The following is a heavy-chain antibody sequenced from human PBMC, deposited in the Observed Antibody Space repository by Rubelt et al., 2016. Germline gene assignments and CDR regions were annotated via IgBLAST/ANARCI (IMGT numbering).Heavy chain of an antibody. J-gene: IGHJ4*02. CDR2: ISHSGST. Sequence: QVQLQESGPGLVKPSETLSLTCSVSGVSIRSYYWSWIRQPPGKGLEWIGEISHSGSTSYNPSLQSRVTISMDKSMHHFSLGLGSVTAADTAVYYCARNSIGWSRMDYWGQGTQVTVSS. CDR3: ARNSIGWSRMDY. CDR1: GVSIRSYY. D-gene: IGHD6-19*01. V-gene: IGHV4-59*12.